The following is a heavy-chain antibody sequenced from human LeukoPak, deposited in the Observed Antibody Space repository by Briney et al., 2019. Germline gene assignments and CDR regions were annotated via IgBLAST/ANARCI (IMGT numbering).Heavy chain of an antibody. CDR2: IYTSGST. Sequence: SPTLSLTCTVSGGSISSGSYYWSWIRQPAGQGLEWIGRIYTSGSTNYNPSLKSRVTISVDTSKNQFSLKLSSVTAADTAVYYCARSSAVVVAATFDYWGQGTLVTVSS. J-gene: IGHJ4*02. CDR1: GGSISSGSYY. CDR3: ARSSAVVVAATFDY. D-gene: IGHD2-15*01. V-gene: IGHV4-61*02.